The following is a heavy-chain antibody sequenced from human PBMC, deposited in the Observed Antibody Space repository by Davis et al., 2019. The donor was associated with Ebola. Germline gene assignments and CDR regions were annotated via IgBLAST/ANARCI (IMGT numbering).Heavy chain of an antibody. CDR1: GYTFTSYY. V-gene: IGHV1-46*01. Sequence: AASVKVSCKASGYTFTSYYMHWVRQAPGQGLEWMGIINPSGGSTSYAQKFQGRVTMTRDTSTSTVYMELSSLRSEDTAVYYCAREIIVVVVAAPQRYYYYGMDVWGKGTTVTVSS. CDR2: INPSGGST. CDR3: AREIIVVVVAAPQRYYYYGMDV. D-gene: IGHD2-15*01. J-gene: IGHJ6*04.